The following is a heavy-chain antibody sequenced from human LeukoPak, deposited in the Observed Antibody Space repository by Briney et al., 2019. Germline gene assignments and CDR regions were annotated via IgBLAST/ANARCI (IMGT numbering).Heavy chain of an antibody. Sequence: GGSLRLSCAASGFTFSSYAMSWVRQAPGKGLEWVSAISGSGGSTYYADSVKGRFTISRDNSKNTLYLQMNSLRAEDTAVYYCAKVRGAFLRLWFGESIDLFDYWGQGTLVTVSS. CDR1: GFTFSSYA. CDR3: AKVRGAFLRLWFGESIDLFDY. D-gene: IGHD3-10*01. CDR2: ISGSGGST. V-gene: IGHV3-23*01. J-gene: IGHJ4*02.